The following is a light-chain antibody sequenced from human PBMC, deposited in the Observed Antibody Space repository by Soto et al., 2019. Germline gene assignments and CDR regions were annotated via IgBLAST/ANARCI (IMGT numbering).Light chain of an antibody. CDR3: SSFAGSDTYVV. J-gene: IGLJ2*01. CDR2: EVS. Sequence: QSVLTQPPSASGSPGQSVTISCTGTSSDVGGYNYVSWYQQHPGKAPKLMIYEVSKRPSGVPDRFSGSKSGSTASLTVSGLQAEDEADYYCSSFAGSDTYVVFGGGTKVTVL. CDR1: SSDVGGYNY. V-gene: IGLV2-8*01.